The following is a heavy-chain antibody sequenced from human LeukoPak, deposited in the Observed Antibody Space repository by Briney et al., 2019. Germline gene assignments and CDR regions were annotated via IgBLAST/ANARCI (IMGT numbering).Heavy chain of an antibody. CDR1: GFTFSDYW. J-gene: IGHJ4*02. CDR3: AKTGYCSSTSCYM. Sequence: GGSLRLSCTASGFTFSDYWMSWVRQAPGKGLEWVASIKKDGNNKYYVDSVKGRFTVSRDNGKNSLYLQMNSLRAEDTALYYCAKTGYCSSTSCYMWGQGTLVTVSS. CDR2: IKKDGNNK. V-gene: IGHV3-7*03. D-gene: IGHD2-2*02.